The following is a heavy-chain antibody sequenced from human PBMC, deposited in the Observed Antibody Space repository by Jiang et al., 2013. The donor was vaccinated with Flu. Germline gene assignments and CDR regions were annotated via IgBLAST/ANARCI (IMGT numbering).Heavy chain of an antibody. J-gene: IGHJ4*02. Sequence: GPGLVKPSETLSLTCTVSGGSISSSSYYWGWIRQPPGKGLEWIGSIYYSGSTYYNPSLKSRVTISVDTSKNQFSLKLSSVTAADTAVYYCARLNIWFGELLYYFDYWGQGTLVTVSS. CDR2: IYYSGST. D-gene: IGHD3-10*01. V-gene: IGHV4-39*01. CDR1: GGSISSSSYY. CDR3: ARLNIWFGELLYYFDY.